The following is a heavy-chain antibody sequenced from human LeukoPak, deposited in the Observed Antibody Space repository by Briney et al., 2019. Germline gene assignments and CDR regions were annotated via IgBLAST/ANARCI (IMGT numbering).Heavy chain of an antibody. Sequence: PGGSLGLSCAASGFTFSSYSMNWVRQAPGKGLEWVSSISSSSSYIYYADSVKGRFTISRDNAKNSLYLQMNSLRAEDTAVYYCARTVDIVVVPAATDFDHWGQGTLVTVSS. D-gene: IGHD2-2*03. CDR3: ARTVDIVVVPAATDFDH. CDR2: ISSSSSYI. CDR1: GFTFSSYS. J-gene: IGHJ4*02. V-gene: IGHV3-21*01.